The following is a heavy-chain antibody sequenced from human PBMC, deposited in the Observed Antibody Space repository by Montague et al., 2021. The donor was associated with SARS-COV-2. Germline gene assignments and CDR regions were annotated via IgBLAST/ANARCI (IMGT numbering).Heavy chain of an antibody. Sequence: SETLSLTCTVSGGSISSNSYYRGWIRQPPGKRLEWIGSIHYSGSPYYNPSLKNRVTISVDTSKNQFSLILTSVTAADTAVYYCARHLVGPTRWIFYYFHSWGQGTLVTVSS. CDR2: IHYSGSP. D-gene: IGHD1-26*01. J-gene: IGHJ4*02. CDR3: ARHLVGPTRWIFYYFHS. V-gene: IGHV4-39*01. CDR1: GGSISSNSYY.